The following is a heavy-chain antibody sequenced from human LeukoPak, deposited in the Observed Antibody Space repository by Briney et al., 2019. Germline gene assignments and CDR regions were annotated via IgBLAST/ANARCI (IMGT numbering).Heavy chain of an antibody. J-gene: IGHJ3*02. D-gene: IGHD6-19*01. CDR3: ARGWIAVDEDAFDI. Sequence: SVKVSCKAAGGTFSSYAISWVRQAPGQGLEWMGRIIPILGIANYAQKFQGRVTITADKSTSTAYMELSSLRSEDTAVYYCARGWIAVDEDAFDIWGQRTLVTVSS. CDR1: GGTFSSYA. CDR2: IIPILGIA. V-gene: IGHV1-69*04.